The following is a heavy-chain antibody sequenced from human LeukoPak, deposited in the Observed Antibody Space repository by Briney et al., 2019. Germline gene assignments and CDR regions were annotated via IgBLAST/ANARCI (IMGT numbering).Heavy chain of an antibody. D-gene: IGHD5-18*01. Sequence: SETLSLTCAVYGGSFSGYYWSWIRQPPGKGLEWIGEINHSGSTNYNPSLKSRVTISVDTSKNQFSLKLSSVTAADTAVYYCARARGRYSYGYDWFDPWGQGTLVTVSS. CDR2: INHSGST. CDR3: ARARGRYSYGYDWFDP. V-gene: IGHV4-34*01. CDR1: GGSFSGYY. J-gene: IGHJ5*02.